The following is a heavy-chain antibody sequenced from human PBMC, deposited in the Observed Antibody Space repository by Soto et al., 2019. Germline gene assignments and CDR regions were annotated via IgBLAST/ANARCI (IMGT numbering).Heavy chain of an antibody. CDR2: IYSSGDT. J-gene: IGHJ4*02. D-gene: IGHD1-26*01. V-gene: IGHV4-4*07. Sequence: QVQLQESGPGLVKPSETLSLTCTVSGGSISTYYWSWVRQPAGKGLEWIGRIYSSGDTDYTSSLKSRVTMSIDTSKNQFPLKLNSVTAADTAVYYCARDTRLEGATVGLYDFWGQGTLVTVSS. CDR3: ARDTRLEGATVGLYDF. CDR1: GGSISTYY.